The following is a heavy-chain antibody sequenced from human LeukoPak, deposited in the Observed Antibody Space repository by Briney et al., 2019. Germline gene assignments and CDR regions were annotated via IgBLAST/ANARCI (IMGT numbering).Heavy chain of an antibody. Sequence: SVTLSLTCTVSGGSISSYYWSWIRQPPGKGLEWIGYIYYSGSTNYNPSLKSRVTISVDTSKNQFSLKLSSVTAADTAVYYCARQTGSGLFILPGGQGTLVTVSS. CDR1: GGSISSYY. V-gene: IGHV4-59*01. J-gene: IGHJ4*02. CDR2: IYYSGST. CDR3: ARQTGSGLFILP. D-gene: IGHD3/OR15-3a*01.